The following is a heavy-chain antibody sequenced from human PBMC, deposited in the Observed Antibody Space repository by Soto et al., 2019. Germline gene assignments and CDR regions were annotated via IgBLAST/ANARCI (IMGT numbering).Heavy chain of an antibody. V-gene: IGHV1-2*02. CDR1: GYTFTGYY. CDR2: INPNSGGT. Sequence: GASVKVSCKASGYTFTGYYMHWVRQAPGQGLEWMGWINPNSGGTNYAQTFQGRVTMTRDTSISTAYMELSRLRSDDTAVYYCARDLLGYCSGGSCGDYWGQGTLVTVSS. CDR3: ARDLLGYCSGGSCGDY. D-gene: IGHD2-15*01. J-gene: IGHJ4*02.